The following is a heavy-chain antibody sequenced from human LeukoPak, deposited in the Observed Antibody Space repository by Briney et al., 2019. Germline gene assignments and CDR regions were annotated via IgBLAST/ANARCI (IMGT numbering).Heavy chain of an antibody. J-gene: IGHJ4*02. CDR3: ASPNPLYNSSSWTH. Sequence: PSETLSLTCTVSGGSISSYYWSWIRQPPGKGLGWIGYIYYSGSTNYNPSLKSRVTISVDTSKNHFSLKLSSVTAADTAVYYCASPNPLYNSSSWTHWGQGTLVTVSS. CDR2: IYYSGST. CDR1: GGSISSYY. D-gene: IGHD6-13*01. V-gene: IGHV4-59*08.